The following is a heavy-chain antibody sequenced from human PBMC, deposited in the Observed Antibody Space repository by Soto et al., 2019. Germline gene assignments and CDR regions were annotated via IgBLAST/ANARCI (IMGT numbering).Heavy chain of an antibody. CDR1: GFTFSSYA. D-gene: IGHD7-27*01. CDR3: ARVKSNSYYYYYGMDV. CDR2: ISGSGGNT. J-gene: IGHJ6*02. Sequence: GGSLRLSCTASGFTFSSYAMSWVRQAPGKGLEWVSAISGSGGNTYYADSVKGRFTISRDNSKNTLYLQLSRLRAEDTAVYYCARVKSNSYYYYYGMDVWGQGTTVTVSS. V-gene: IGHV3-23*01.